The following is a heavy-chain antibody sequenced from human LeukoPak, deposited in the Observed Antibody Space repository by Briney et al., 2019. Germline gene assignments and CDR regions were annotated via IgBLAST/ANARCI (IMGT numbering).Heavy chain of an antibody. D-gene: IGHD2-15*01. Sequence: GGSLRLSCAASGFTFDDYAMHWVRQAPGKGLEWVSGISWNSGSIGYADSVKGRFTISGDNAKNSLYLQMNSLRAEDTALYYCAKEKGYCSGGSCSIFDYWGQGTLVTVSS. J-gene: IGHJ4*02. CDR2: ISWNSGSI. CDR3: AKEKGYCSGGSCSIFDY. V-gene: IGHV3-9*01. CDR1: GFTFDDYA.